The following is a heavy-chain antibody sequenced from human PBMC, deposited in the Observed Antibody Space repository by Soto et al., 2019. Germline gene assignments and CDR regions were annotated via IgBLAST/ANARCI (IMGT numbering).Heavy chain of an antibody. Sequence: EVQLGESGGNLVQPGRFLRLSFAASGFHFGDYAMHWVRKAPGKGLEWISSINENSGSLDYADSVTGRVTISRDNAKNSLYLQMNSLRIEDTALYYCAKDAHWSLDFWGQGTLVTVSS. CDR2: INENSGSL. CDR1: GFHFGDYA. J-gene: IGHJ4*02. CDR3: AKDAHWSLDF. D-gene: IGHD1-1*01. V-gene: IGHV3-9*01.